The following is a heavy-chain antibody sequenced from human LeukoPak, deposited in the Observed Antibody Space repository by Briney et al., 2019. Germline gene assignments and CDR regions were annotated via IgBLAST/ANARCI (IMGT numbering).Heavy chain of an antibody. CDR1: GPSFEAYA. CDR3: TKDITAGGADV. CDR2: FSLDTDRI. V-gene: IGHV3-9*01. D-gene: IGHD2-21*02. Sequence: GGSLRLSCTVSGPSFEAYAMHWVRHGPGKGLEWVSGFSLDTDRIGYADSVKGRFTISRDKAKNSLYLEMKSLRVEDTALYYCTKDITAGGADVWGQGTTVTVS. J-gene: IGHJ6*02.